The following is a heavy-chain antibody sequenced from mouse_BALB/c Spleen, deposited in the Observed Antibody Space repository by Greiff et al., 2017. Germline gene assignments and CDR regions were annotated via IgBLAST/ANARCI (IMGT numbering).Heavy chain of an antibody. CDR3: ASRHWFAY. Sequence: EVKLVESGPGLVKPSQSLSLTCTVTGYSITSDYAWNWIRQFPGNKLEWMGYISYSGSTSYNPSLKSRISITRDTSKNQFFLQLNSVTTEDTATYYCASRHWFAYWGQGTLVTVSA. CDR2: ISYSGST. V-gene: IGHV3-2*02. CDR1: GYSITSDYA. J-gene: IGHJ3*01.